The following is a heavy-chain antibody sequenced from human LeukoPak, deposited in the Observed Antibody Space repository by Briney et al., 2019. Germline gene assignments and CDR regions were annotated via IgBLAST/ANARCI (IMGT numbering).Heavy chain of an antibody. J-gene: IGHJ4*02. Sequence: SSETLSLTCTVSGGSISSGGYYWSWIRQHPGKGLEWIGYIYYSGSTYYNPSLKSRVTISVDTSKNQFSLKLSSVTAADTAVYYCARAHTMVRGVISYFDYWGQGTLVTVSS. D-gene: IGHD3-10*01. CDR1: GGSISSGGYY. V-gene: IGHV4-30-4*08. CDR2: IYYSGST. CDR3: ARAHTMVRGVISYFDY.